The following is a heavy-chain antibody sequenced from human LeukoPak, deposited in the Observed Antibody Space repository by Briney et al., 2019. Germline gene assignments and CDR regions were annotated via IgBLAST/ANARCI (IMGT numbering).Heavy chain of an antibody. CDR1: GGSFSGYY. V-gene: IGHV4-34*01. CDR3: ARRATYFYDSSGYSPATRYFDL. D-gene: IGHD3-22*01. J-gene: IGHJ2*01. Sequence: PSETLSLTCAVYGGSFSGYYWSWIRQPPGKGLEWIGEINHSGSTNYNPSLKSRVTISVDTSKNQFSLKLSSVTAADTAVYYCARRATYFYDSSGYSPATRYFDLWGRGTLVTVSS. CDR2: INHSGST.